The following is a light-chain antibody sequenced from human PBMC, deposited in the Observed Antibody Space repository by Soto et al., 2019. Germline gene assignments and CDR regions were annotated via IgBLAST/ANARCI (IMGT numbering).Light chain of an antibody. V-gene: IGKV3-20*01. CDR2: DTS. Sequence: EIVLPQSPGTLSLSPGERATLSCRASQSVSSSSLAWYQKKPGQAPRLLIYDTSSRATGIPDRFSGSGSGTDFTLAISRLEPEDFAVDDCQQCGSSPAFGQGTKVEVK. J-gene: IGKJ1*01. CDR1: QSVSSSS. CDR3: QQCGSSPA.